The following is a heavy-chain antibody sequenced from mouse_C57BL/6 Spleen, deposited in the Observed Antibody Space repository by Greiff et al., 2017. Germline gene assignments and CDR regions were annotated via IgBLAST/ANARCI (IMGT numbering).Heavy chain of an antibody. CDR3: ARCSHCYGSRPYGYFGV. Sequence: VQLQQSGPELVKPGASVKIPCKASGYTFTDYNMDWVKQIHGKSLEWIGDINPNNGGTIYNQKFKGKATLTVDKSSSTAYLELRSLTSEDTAVYYCARCSHCYGSRPYGYFGVWGTGTTVTGAS. CDR2: INPNNGGT. V-gene: IGHV1-18*01. D-gene: IGHD1-1*01. CDR1: GYTFTDYN. J-gene: IGHJ1*03.